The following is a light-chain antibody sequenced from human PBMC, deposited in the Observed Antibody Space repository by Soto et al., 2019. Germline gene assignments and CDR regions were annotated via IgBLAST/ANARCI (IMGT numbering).Light chain of an antibody. CDR1: QGIRND. V-gene: IGKV1-6*01. CDR3: LQNSDYPPT. Sequence: AIQMTQSPSSLSASVGDRVTITCRASQGIRNDLGWYQQKPGQAPKLLIFAASSLQVGVPSRFSGSGPGTDFTLTISSLQPEDFATYYCLQNSDYPPTFGPGTKVDI. CDR2: AAS. J-gene: IGKJ3*01.